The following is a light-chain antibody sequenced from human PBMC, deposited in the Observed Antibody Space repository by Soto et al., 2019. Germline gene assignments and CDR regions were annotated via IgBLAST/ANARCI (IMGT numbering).Light chain of an antibody. J-gene: IGLJ1*01. V-gene: IGLV2-14*01. CDR3: NSYTSSSPPYV. CDR1: NSDIGRYNF. CDR2: DVS. Sequence: SVLTQPASVSGSAGQSISISCAGTNSDIGRYNFVSWYQQRPGQAPKLLIFDVSNRPSGISDRFSGSKSGQTASLTISGLQAEDEADYYSNSYTSSSPPYVFGTG.